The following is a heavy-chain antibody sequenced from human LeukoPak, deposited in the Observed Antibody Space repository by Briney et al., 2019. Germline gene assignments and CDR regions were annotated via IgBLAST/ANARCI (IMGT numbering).Heavy chain of an antibody. D-gene: IGHD1-26*01. CDR3: VREAGATRFFDY. V-gene: IGHV4-4*07. Sequence: SETLSLTCSVSGGSISGYYWSWIRQPAGKGLEWIGRINTSGSTNYNPSLKSRVTMSVDTSKSQFSLELSSVTAADTAVYYCVREAGATRFFDYWGQGTRVTVS. CDR2: INTSGST. J-gene: IGHJ4*02. CDR1: GGSISGYY.